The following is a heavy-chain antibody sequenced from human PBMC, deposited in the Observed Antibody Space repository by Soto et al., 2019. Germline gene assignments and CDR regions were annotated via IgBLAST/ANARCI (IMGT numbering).Heavy chain of an antibody. CDR3: ARVSLYSSSWTYYFDY. V-gene: IGHV3-13*01. Sequence: PGGSLRLSCAASGFTFSSYDMHWVRQATGKGLEWVSAIGTAGDTYYPGSVKGRFTISRENAKNSLYLQMNSLRAGGTAVYYCARVSLYSSSWTYYFDYWGQGTLVTVSS. D-gene: IGHD6-13*01. CDR1: GFTFSSYD. J-gene: IGHJ4*02. CDR2: IGTAGDT.